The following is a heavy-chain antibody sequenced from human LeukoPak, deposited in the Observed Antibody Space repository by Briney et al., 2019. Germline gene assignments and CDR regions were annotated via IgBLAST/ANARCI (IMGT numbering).Heavy chain of an antibody. D-gene: IGHD3-9*01. CDR1: GGTFSSYA. Sequence: GASVKVSCKASGGTFSSYAISWVRQDPGQGLEWMGGIIPIFGTANCAQKFQGRVTITADESTSTAYMELSSLRSEDTAVYYCARDRRGNYDILTGYYMGFPSYYYYMDVWGKGTTVTVSS. CDR3: ARDRRGNYDILTGYYMGFPSYYYYMDV. J-gene: IGHJ6*03. CDR2: IIPIFGTA. V-gene: IGHV1-69*13.